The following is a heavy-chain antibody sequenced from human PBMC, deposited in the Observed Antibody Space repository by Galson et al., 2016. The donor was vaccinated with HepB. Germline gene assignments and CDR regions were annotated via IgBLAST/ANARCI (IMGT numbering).Heavy chain of an antibody. D-gene: IGHD1-1*01. CDR1: GGSISSGGYY. J-gene: IGHJ4*02. CDR2: FYYTGKT. V-gene: IGHV4-31*03. CDR3: ARGRGWDDVVDHFDY. Sequence: TLSLTCTVSGGSISSGGYYWSWIRQHPGKGLEWIGFFYYTGKTYYNPALKSRITISRDTSKDQFSPRLTSVTDADTAMYYCARGRGWDDVVDHFDYWGQGTLVTVSS.